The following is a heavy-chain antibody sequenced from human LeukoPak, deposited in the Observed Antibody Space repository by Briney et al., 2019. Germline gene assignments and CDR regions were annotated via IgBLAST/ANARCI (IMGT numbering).Heavy chain of an antibody. CDR2: IRYDGSNK. CDR3: ARGAPASMTSRTNLQFDY. D-gene: IGHD2-21*02. Sequence: TGGSLRLSCAASGFTFSSYGMHWVRQAPGKGLEWVAFIRYDGSNKYYADPVKGRFTISRDNAKNSLYLQMNSLRAEDTAVYYCARGAPASMTSRTNLQFDYWGQGTLVTVSS. J-gene: IGHJ4*02. V-gene: IGHV3-30*02. CDR1: GFTFSSYG.